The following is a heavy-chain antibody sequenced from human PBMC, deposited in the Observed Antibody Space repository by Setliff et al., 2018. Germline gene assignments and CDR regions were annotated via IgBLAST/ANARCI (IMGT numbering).Heavy chain of an antibody. Sequence: SETLSLTCTVSGGSITSGSNYWSWIRPPAGRGLEWMGHIDPSGNTNYHPSLRSRVTISRDTSKNQFSLKLTSVTAADTAVYFCARSLSSGSYWNPRPFYSDSWGQGTLVTVS. CDR3: ARSLSSGSYWNPRPFYSDS. V-gene: IGHV4-61*09. CDR2: IDPSGNT. D-gene: IGHD3-10*01. J-gene: IGHJ4*02. CDR1: GGSITSGSNY.